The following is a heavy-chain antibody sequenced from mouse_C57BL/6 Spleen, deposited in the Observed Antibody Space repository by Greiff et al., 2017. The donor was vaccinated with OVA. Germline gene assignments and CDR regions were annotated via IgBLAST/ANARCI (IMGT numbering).Heavy chain of an antibody. V-gene: IGHV1-55*01. CDR1: GYTFTSYW. D-gene: IGHD1-1*01. Sequence: QVQLQQPGAELVKPGASVKMSCKASGYTFTSYWITWVKQRPGQGLEWIGDIYPGSGSTNYNEKFKSKATLTVDTSSSTAYMQLSSLTSEDSAVYYCARPSDYYGSMDYWGQGTSVTVSS. J-gene: IGHJ4*01. CDR3: ARPSDYYGSMDY. CDR2: IYPGSGST.